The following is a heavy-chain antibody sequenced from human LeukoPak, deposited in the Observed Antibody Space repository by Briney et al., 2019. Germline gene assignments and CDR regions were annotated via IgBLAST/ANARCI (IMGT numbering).Heavy chain of an antibody. Sequence: GGSLRLSCAASGFTFSSYGMHWVRQAPGKGLEWVAVIWYDGSNKYYADSVKGRFTISRDNSKNTLHLQMNSLRAEDTAVYYCARDRSYYDSSGYLNYWGQGTLVTVSS. V-gene: IGHV3-33*01. CDR3: ARDRSYYDSSGYLNY. D-gene: IGHD3-22*01. CDR1: GFTFSSYG. CDR2: IWYDGSNK. J-gene: IGHJ4*02.